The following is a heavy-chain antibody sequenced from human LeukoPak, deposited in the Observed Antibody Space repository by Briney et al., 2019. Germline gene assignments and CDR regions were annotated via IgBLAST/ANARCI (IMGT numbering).Heavy chain of an antibody. CDR2: IYYSGST. D-gene: IGHD1-26*01. V-gene: IGHV4-39*07. CDR1: GGSISSSSYY. Sequence: PSETLSLTCTVSGGSISSSSYYWGWIRQPPGKGLEWIGSIYYSGSTYYNPSLKSRVTISVDTSKNQFSLKLSSVTAADTAVCYCARDPMAIVGATNWGQGTLVTVSS. CDR3: ARDPMAIVGATN. J-gene: IGHJ4*02.